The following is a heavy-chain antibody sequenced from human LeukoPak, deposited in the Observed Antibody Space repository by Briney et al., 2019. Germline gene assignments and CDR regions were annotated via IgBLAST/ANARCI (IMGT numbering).Heavy chain of an antibody. D-gene: IGHD6-6*01. CDR2: INPKSGET. Sequence: ASVKVSCKASGYTFTGYYIHWVRQAPGQGLEWMGWINPKSGETNYAQKFQGRVTMTRDTSISTAYMELSRLRSDDTAVYYCARPILARAWYYMDVWGKGTTVTVSS. CDR3: ARPILARAWYYMDV. CDR1: GYTFTGYY. V-gene: IGHV1-2*02. J-gene: IGHJ6*03.